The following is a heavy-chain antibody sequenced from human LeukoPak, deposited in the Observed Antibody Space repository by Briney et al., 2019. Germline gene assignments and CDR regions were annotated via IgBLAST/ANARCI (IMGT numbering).Heavy chain of an antibody. V-gene: IGHV1-18*01. J-gene: IGHJ3*02. D-gene: IGHD1-26*01. Sequence: ASVKVSCKASGYTFTSYGISWVRQAPGQGLEWMGWISAYNGNTNYAQKFQGRVTMTRDTSITTAYMELSRLRSDDTAVYYCAKWGAENAFDIWGQGTMVTVSS. CDR3: AKWGAENAFDI. CDR1: GYTFTSYG. CDR2: ISAYNGNT.